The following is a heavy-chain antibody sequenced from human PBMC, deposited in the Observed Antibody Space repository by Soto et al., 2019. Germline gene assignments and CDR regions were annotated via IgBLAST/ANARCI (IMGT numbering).Heavy chain of an antibody. CDR1: GFTFSSVA. CDR3: AKLYWNPRYFDY. J-gene: IGHJ4*02. Sequence: GGSLRLSCAASGFTFSSVAMTWVRQAPGKGLEWVSTISDNGGNTDYADSVKGRFTISRDNSKNTLYLQMNNLRAEDTAVYYCAKLYWNPRYFDYWGQGARVTVSS. V-gene: IGHV3-23*01. D-gene: IGHD1-1*01. CDR2: ISDNGGNT.